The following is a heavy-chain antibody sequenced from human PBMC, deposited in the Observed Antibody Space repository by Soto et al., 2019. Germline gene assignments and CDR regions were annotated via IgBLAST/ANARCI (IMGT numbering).Heavy chain of an antibody. CDR1: GGSISSYY. J-gene: IGHJ4*02. CDR3: ASSPSRYYGSGSLFDY. CDR2: IYTSGST. V-gene: IGHV4-4*07. D-gene: IGHD3-10*01. Sequence: PSETLSLTCTVSGGSISSYYWSWIRQPAGKGLEWIGRIYTSGSTNYNPSLKSRVTMSVDTSKNQFSLKLSSVTAADTAVYYCASSPSRYYGSGSLFDYWGQGTLVTVSS.